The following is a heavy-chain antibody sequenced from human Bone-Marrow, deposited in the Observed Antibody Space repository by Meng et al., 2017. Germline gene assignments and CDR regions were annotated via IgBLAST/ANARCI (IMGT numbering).Heavy chain of an antibody. CDR3: ARDEDISAAGKLFGDY. V-gene: IGHV1-2*06. Sequence: QGELVRVGAAVKKTVASVKVSCKASGYTFTSYGISWVRQAPGQGLDWMGRINPKRGDTHYAQRFQGRVTMTGDTSISTAYMELSGLRSDDTAMYYCARDEDISAAGKLFGDYWGQGTLVTVSS. CDR1: GYTFTSYG. J-gene: IGHJ4*02. D-gene: IGHD6-13*01. CDR2: INPKRGDT.